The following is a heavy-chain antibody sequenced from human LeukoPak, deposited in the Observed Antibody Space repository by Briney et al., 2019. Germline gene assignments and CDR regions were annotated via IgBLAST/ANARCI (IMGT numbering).Heavy chain of an antibody. CDR1: GFTFSSYG. J-gene: IGHJ6*04. Sequence: GGSLRLSCAASGFTFSSYGMHWVRLAPGKGLEWVAVISYDGSNKYYADSVKGRFTISRDNSKNTLYLQMNSLRAEDTAVYYCAKEKGDLRYCSGGSCFPVYYYYGMDVWGKGTTVTVSS. CDR2: ISYDGSNK. V-gene: IGHV3-30*18. D-gene: IGHD2-15*01. CDR3: AKEKGDLRYCSGGSCFPVYYYYGMDV.